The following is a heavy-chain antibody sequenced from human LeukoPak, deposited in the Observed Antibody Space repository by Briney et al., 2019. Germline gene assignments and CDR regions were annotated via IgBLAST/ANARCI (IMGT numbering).Heavy chain of an antibody. CDR1: GFTFSSYS. Sequence: GGSLRLSCAASGFTFSSYSMNWVRQAPGKGLEWVSSISSSSSYIYYADSVKGRFTISRDNAKNSLYLQMNSLRAEDTAVYYCARKRYSGSWGPGEFGPWGQGTLVTVSS. CDR2: ISSSSSYI. J-gene: IGHJ5*02. V-gene: IGHV3-21*01. CDR3: ARKRYSGSWGPGEFGP. D-gene: IGHD6-13*01.